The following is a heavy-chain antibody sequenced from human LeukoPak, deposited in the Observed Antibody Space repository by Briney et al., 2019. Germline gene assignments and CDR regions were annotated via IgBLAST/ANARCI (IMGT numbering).Heavy chain of an antibody. Sequence: PSETLSLTCTVSGGSISSGSYYWSWIRQPPGKGLEWIGYIYYSGSTNYNPSLKSRVTISVDTSKNQFSPKLSSVTAADTAVYYCARGWGGYDSFDYWGQGTLVTVSS. D-gene: IGHD5-12*01. CDR2: IYYSGST. CDR1: GGSISSGSYY. V-gene: IGHV4-61*01. J-gene: IGHJ4*02. CDR3: ARGWGGYDSFDY.